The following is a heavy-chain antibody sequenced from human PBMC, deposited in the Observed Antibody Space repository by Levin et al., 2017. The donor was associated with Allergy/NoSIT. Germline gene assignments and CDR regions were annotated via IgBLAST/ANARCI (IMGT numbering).Heavy chain of an antibody. CDR3: ARVRGSYYGDYFDY. CDR1: GGPISSYY. J-gene: IGHJ4*02. V-gene: IGHV4-59*08. D-gene: IGHD1-26*01. CDR2: IYYSGST. Sequence: SQTLSLTCTVSGGPISSYYWSWIRQPPGKGLEWIGYIYYSGSTNYNPSLKSRVTISVDTSKNQFSLKLSSVTAADTAVYYCARVRGSYYGDYFDYWGQGTLVTVSS.